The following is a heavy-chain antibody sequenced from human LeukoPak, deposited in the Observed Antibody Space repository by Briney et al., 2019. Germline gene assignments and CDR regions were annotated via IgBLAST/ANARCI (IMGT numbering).Heavy chain of an antibody. CDR1: GFTFSSYA. J-gene: IGHJ5*02. V-gene: IGHV3-23*01. CDR2: ISGSGGST. Sequence: GGSLRLSCAASGFTFSSYAMSWVRQAPGRGLEWVSAISGSGGSTYYADSVKGRFTISRDNSKNTLYLQMNSLRAEDTAVYYCANSAGWYQLLPWFDPWGQGTLVTVSS. CDR3: ANSAGWYQLLPWFDP. D-gene: IGHD2-2*01.